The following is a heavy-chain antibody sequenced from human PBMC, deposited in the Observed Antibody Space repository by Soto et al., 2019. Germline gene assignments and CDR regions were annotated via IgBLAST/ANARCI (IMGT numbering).Heavy chain of an antibody. D-gene: IGHD5-18*01. CDR3: ATSKTRGYSYGGFDY. CDR2: INPNSGGT. Sequence: ASVKVSCKASGYTFTGYYMHWVRQAPGQGLEWMGWINPNSGGTNYAQKFQGRVTMTRDTSISTAYMELGRLRSDDTAVYYCATSKTRGYSYGGFDYWGQGTLVTVSS. CDR1: GYTFTGYY. J-gene: IGHJ4*02. V-gene: IGHV1-2*02.